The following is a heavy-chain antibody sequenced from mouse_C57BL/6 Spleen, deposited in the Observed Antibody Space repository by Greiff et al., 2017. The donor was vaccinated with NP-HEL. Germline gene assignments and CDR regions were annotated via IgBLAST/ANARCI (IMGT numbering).Heavy chain of an antibody. V-gene: IGHV1-64*01. CDR3: ARKSDY. Sequence: QVHVKQPGAELVKPGASVKLSCKASGYTFTSYWMHWVKQRPGQGLEWIGMIHPNSGSTNYNEKFKSKATLTVDKSSSTAYMQLSSLTSEDSAVYYCARKSDYWGQGTTLTVSS. J-gene: IGHJ2*01. CDR2: IHPNSGST. CDR1: GYTFTSYW.